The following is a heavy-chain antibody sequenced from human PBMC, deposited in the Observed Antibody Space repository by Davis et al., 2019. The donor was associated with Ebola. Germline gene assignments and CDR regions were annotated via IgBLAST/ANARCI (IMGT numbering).Heavy chain of an antibody. CDR2: ISSDSDYI. J-gene: IGHJ6*02. CDR3: AVTYYYDSSGYYYYYGMDV. V-gene: IGHV3-21*01. D-gene: IGHD3-22*01. Sequence: GESLKISCAASGFTFSTYSMSWVRQAPGKGLEWVSSISSDSDYIYYADSAKGRFTISRDNAKNSLYLQMNSLRDEDTAVYYCAVTYYYDSSGYYYYYGMDVWGQGTTVTVSS. CDR1: GFTFSTYS.